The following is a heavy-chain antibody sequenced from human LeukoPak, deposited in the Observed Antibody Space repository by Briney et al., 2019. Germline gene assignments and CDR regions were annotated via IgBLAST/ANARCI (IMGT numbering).Heavy chain of an antibody. Sequence: SETLSLTCTVSGGSVSCGSYYWSWIRQPPGKGLEWIGYIYYSGSTNYNPSLKSRVTISVDTSKNQFSLKLSSVTAADTAVYYCARDRGGWNYWGQGTLVTVSS. V-gene: IGHV4-61*01. J-gene: IGHJ4*02. CDR1: GGSVSCGSYY. CDR2: IYYSGST. CDR3: ARDRGGWNY. D-gene: IGHD6-19*01.